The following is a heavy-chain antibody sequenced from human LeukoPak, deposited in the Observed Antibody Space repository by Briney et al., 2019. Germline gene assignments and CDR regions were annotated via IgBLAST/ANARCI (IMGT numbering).Heavy chain of an antibody. V-gene: IGHV1-69*13. Sequence: ASVKVSCKASGYTFTRYGISWVRQAPGQGLEWMGGIIPIFGTANYAQKFQGRVTITADESTSTAYMELSSLRSEDTAVYYCARDYYDSSGYHDAFDIWGQGTMVTVSS. J-gene: IGHJ3*02. D-gene: IGHD3-22*01. CDR2: IIPIFGTA. CDR3: ARDYYDSSGYHDAFDI. CDR1: GYTFTRYG.